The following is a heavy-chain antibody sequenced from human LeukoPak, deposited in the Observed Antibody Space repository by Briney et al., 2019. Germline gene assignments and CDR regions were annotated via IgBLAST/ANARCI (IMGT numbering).Heavy chain of an antibody. V-gene: IGHV3-64D*06. CDR2: ISSNGGST. CDR1: GFTFSSYA. D-gene: IGHD3-10*01. J-gene: IGHJ3*02. Sequence: GGSLRLSCSASGFTFSSYAMHWVRQAPGKGLEYVSAISSNGGSTYYADSVKGRFTISRDNSKNTLYLQMSSLRAEDTAVYYCVKSDDGSGSRGAFDIWGQGTMVTVS. CDR3: VKSDDGSGSRGAFDI.